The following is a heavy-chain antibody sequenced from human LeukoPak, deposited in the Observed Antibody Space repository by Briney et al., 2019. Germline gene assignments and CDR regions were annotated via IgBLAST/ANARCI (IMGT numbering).Heavy chain of an antibody. CDR1: GFTFSDHY. V-gene: IGHV3-72*01. D-gene: IGHD1-26*01. J-gene: IGHJ4*02. CDR3: AIQHDSGTYYG. Sequence: GGSLRLSCAASGFTFSDHYMDWVRQAPGKGLEWVGRVRNKDSSYTTQYAASVKGRFTISRDDSKNSLYLQMNSLRAEDTAVYYCAIQHDSGTYYGWGQGTLVTVSS. CDR2: VRNKDSSYTT.